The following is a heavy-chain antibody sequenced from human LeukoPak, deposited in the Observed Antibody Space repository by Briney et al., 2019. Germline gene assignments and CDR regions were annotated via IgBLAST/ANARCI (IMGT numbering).Heavy chain of an antibody. D-gene: IGHD2-2*01. CDR2: INPSGGST. CDR3: ARDLGGGEVVPAAMGAFDI. V-gene: IGHV1-46*01. Sequence: GASVKVSCKASGYTFTTYYMHWVRQAPGQGLEWMGIINPSGGSTSYAQKFQGRVTMTRDTSTSTVYMELSSLRSEDTAVYYCARDLGGGEVVPAAMGAFDIWGQGTMVTVSS. CDR1: GYTFTTYY. J-gene: IGHJ3*02.